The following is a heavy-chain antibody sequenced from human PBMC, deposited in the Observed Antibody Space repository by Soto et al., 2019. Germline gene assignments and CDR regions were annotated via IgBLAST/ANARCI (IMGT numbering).Heavy chain of an antibody. Sequence: SVKVSCKASGGTFSSYAISWVRQAPGQGLEWMGGIIPIFGTANYAQKFQGRVTITADESTSTAYMELSSLRSEDTAVYYCARGGGGSLYYYYGMDVWGQGTTVTVSS. J-gene: IGHJ6*02. CDR1: GGTFSSYA. CDR2: IIPIFGTA. D-gene: IGHD2-15*01. CDR3: ARGGGGSLYYYYGMDV. V-gene: IGHV1-69*13.